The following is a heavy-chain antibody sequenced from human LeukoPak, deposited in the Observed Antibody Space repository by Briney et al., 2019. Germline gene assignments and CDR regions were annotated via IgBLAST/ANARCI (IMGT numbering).Heavy chain of an antibody. CDR3: ARDFAHSDFWSGKYYFDY. Sequence: GGSLRLSCAASGFTFSSYWMSWVRQAPGKGLEWVANIKQDGSEKYYVDSVKGRFTISRDSAKNSLYLQMNSLRAEDTAVYYCARDFAHSDFWSGKYYFDYWGQGTLVTVSS. CDR1: GFTFSSYW. J-gene: IGHJ4*02. D-gene: IGHD3-3*01. CDR2: IKQDGSEK. V-gene: IGHV3-7*01.